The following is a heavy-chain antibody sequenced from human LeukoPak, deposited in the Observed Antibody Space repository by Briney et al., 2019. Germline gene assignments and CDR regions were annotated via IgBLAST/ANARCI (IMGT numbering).Heavy chain of an antibody. CDR1: GGSISSSSYY. CDR3: ARGFNTAMVTR. V-gene: IGHV4-39*07. Sequence: SETLSLTCTVSGGSISSSSYYWGWIRQPPGKGLEWIGSIYYSGSTYYNPSLKSRVTISVDTSKNQFSLKLSSVTAADTAVYYCARGFNTAMVTRWGQGTLVTVSS. D-gene: IGHD5-18*01. CDR2: IYYSGST. J-gene: IGHJ4*02.